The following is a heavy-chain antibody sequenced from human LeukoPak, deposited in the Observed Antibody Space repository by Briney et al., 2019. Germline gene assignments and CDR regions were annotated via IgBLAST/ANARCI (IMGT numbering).Heavy chain of an antibody. CDR3: ARDNYYYYYMDV. J-gene: IGHJ6*03. CDR2: ISAYNGNT. Sequence: ASVKVSCKASGYTFTIYGISWVRQAPGQGPEWMGWISAYNGNTNYAQKLQGRVTMTTDTSTSTAYMELRSLRSDDTAVYYCARDNYYYYYMDVWGKGTTVTVSS. CDR1: GYTFTIYG. V-gene: IGHV1-18*01.